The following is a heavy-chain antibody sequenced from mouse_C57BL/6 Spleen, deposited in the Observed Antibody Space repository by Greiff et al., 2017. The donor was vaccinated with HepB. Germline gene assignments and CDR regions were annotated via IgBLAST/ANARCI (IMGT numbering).Heavy chain of an antibody. V-gene: IGHV10-1*01. J-gene: IGHJ2*01. D-gene: IGHD1-1*01. CDR1: GFSFNTYA. CDR3: VRDGSSFPYFDY. CDR2: IRSKSNNYAT. Sequence: EVKLQESGGGLVQPKGSLKLSCAASGFSFNTYAMNWVRQAPGKGLEWVARIRSKSNNYATYYADSVKDRFTISRDDSESMLYLQMNNLKTEDTAMYYCVRDGSSFPYFDYWGQGTTLTVSS.